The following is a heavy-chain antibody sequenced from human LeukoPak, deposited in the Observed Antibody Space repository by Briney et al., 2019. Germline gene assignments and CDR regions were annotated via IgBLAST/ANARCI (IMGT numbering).Heavy chain of an antibody. V-gene: IGHV3-64*01. J-gene: IGHJ4*02. CDR1: GFTFSSYA. CDR3: ARAVGRGD. D-gene: IGHD3-10*01. CDR2: ISSNGGST. Sequence: QSGGSLRLSCAASGFTFSSYAMHCVRQAPGKGLEYVSAISSNGGSTYYANSVKGRFTISRDNSKNTLYLQMGSLRAEDTAVYYCARAVGRGDWGQGTLVTVSS.